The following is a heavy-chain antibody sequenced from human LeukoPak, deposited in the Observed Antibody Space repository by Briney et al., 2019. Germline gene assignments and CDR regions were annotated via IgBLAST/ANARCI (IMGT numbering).Heavy chain of an antibody. D-gene: IGHD3-10*01. CDR2: ISNSGSTI. Sequence: GGSLRLSCAVSGFIFSGYYMSWVRQAPGKGLEWVSYISNSGSTIYYADSVKGRFTISRDNAKNSLYLQMNSLRAEDTAMYYCVRDLDEDSGGTHFDFWGQGTLVTVSS. CDR1: GFIFSGYY. V-gene: IGHV3-11*01. J-gene: IGHJ4*02. CDR3: VRDLDEDSGGTHFDF.